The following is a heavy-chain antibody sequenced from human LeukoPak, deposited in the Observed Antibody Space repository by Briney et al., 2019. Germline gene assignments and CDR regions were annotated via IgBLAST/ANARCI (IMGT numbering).Heavy chain of an antibody. V-gene: IGHV4-34*01. CDR1: GGSFSGYY. CDR3: ARGRRIVVVVAATGGNWFDP. J-gene: IGHJ5*02. D-gene: IGHD2-15*01. CDR2: INHSGST. Sequence: SETLPLTCAVYGGSFSGYYWSWIRQPPGKGLEWIGEINHSGSTNYNPSLKSRVTISVDTSKKQFSLKLSSVTAADTAAYYCARGRRIVVVVAATGGNWFDPWGQGILVTVSS.